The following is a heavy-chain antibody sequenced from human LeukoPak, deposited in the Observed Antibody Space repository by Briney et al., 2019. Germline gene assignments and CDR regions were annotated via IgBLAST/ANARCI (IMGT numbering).Heavy chain of an antibody. Sequence: GGSLRLSCAASGFTFGSYGMHWVRQAPGKGLEWVAVMSYDGSNKYYGDSVKGRFTISRDNSKNTLYLQMDSLRAEDTAVYYCAKDKIGGYCSGASCYAGYYFYGMEVWGQGTTVTVSS. D-gene: IGHD2-15*01. CDR3: AKDKIGGYCSGASCYAGYYFYGMEV. CDR1: GFTFGSYG. CDR2: MSYDGSNK. V-gene: IGHV3-30*18. J-gene: IGHJ6*02.